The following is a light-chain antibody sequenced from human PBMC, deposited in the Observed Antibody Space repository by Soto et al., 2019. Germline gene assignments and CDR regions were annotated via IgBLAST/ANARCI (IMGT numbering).Light chain of an antibody. CDR2: RDS. CDR3: AAWDDRLSGLV. J-gene: IGLJ2*01. Sequence: QSVLTQPPSASGTPGQRVTISCSESSSSIGSNYIYWYQQLPGTAPKLLIYRDSQRPSGVPDRFSGSKSGTSASLAISGLRSEDDADYYCAAWDDRLSGLVFGRGTKVTVL. V-gene: IGLV1-47*01. CDR1: SSSIGSNY.